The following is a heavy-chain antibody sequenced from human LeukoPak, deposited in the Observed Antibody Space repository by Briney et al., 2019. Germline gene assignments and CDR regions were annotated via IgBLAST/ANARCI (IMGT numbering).Heavy chain of an antibody. Sequence: SETLSLTCTVSGGSISSSSYYWGWIRQPPGKGLEWIGSIYYSGSTYYNPSLKSRVTISVDTSKNQFSLKLSSVTAADTAVYYCARIYDSSGYYYDNAIDYWGQGTLVTVSS. D-gene: IGHD3-22*01. CDR1: GGSISSSSYY. V-gene: IGHV4-39*07. CDR2: IYYSGST. CDR3: ARIYDSSGYYYDNAIDY. J-gene: IGHJ4*02.